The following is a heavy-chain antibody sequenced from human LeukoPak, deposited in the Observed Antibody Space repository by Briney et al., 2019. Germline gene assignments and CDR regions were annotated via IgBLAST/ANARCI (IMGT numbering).Heavy chain of an antibody. CDR2: IYPTDSDT. Sequence: GESLKISCKGSGYSFISYWIGWVRQMPGKGLEWMGIIYPTDSDTRYSPSFQGQVTISADKSINTAYLQWSSLKASDTAMYYCARLRPSGWERMNPYYFDYWGQGTLVTVSS. CDR3: ARLRPSGWERMNPYYFDY. V-gene: IGHV5-51*01. D-gene: IGHD6-19*01. J-gene: IGHJ4*02. CDR1: GYSFISYW.